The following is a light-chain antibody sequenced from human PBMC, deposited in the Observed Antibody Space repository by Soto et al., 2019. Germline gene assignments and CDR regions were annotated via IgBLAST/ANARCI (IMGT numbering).Light chain of an antibody. CDR1: SSNIGSNY. CDR3: AAWDDSLSGFYV. CDR2: RNN. Sequence: SALTQPPSASGTPGQRVTISCSGSSSNIGSNYVYWYQQLPGTAPKLLIYRNNQRPSGVPDRFSGSKSGTSASLAISGLRSEDEADYYCAAWDDSLSGFYVFGTGTKLTVL. J-gene: IGLJ1*01. V-gene: IGLV1-47*01.